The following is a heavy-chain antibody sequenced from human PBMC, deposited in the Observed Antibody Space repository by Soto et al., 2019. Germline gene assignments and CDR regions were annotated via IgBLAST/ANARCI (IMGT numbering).Heavy chain of an antibody. CDR3: ARGGNRYSNTASGVGGFDF. CDR1: GVSISSSY. Sequence: SETLYITCTVSGVSISSSYWSWIRQSPGTGLEWIGYIYYTGTTNYNPSLKRRVTISLDTAKNQFSLNVNSLTTADTAVYFCARGGNRYSNTASGVGGFDFWGQGTLVTVSS. CDR2: IYYTGTT. J-gene: IGHJ4*02. V-gene: IGHV4-59*01. D-gene: IGHD5-12*01.